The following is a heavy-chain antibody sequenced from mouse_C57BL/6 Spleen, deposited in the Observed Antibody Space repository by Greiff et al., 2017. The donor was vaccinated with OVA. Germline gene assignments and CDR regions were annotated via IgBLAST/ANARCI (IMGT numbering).Heavy chain of an antibody. J-gene: IGHJ4*01. CDR3: ARGNYYGSSYDAMDY. CDR2: ISSGGSYT. CDR1: GFTFSSYG. D-gene: IGHD1-1*01. Sequence: VQLKESGGDLVKPGGSLKLSCAASGFTFSSYGMSWVRQTPDKRLEWVATISSGGSYTYYPDSVKGRFTISRDNAKNTLYLQMSSLKSEDTAMYYCARGNYYGSSYDAMDYWGQGTSVTVSS. V-gene: IGHV5-6*01.